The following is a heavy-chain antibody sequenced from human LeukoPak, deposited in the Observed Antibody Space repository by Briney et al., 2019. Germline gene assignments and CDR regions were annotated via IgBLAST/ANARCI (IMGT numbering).Heavy chain of an antibody. CDR3: ARGRGLGVVSPYFDY. CDR1: GFTFSTCA. V-gene: IGHV3-30-3*01. J-gene: IGHJ4*02. D-gene: IGHD3-3*01. Sequence: GGSLRLSCAASGFTFSTCAMHWVRQAPGKGLEWVAVVSYDGSDKYYADSVKGRFTISRDNSKNTLYLQMNSLRAEDTAVYYCARGRGLGVVSPYFDYWGQGTLVTVSS. CDR2: VSYDGSDK.